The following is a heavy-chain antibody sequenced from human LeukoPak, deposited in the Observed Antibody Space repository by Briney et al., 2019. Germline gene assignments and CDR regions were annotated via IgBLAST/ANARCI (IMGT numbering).Heavy chain of an antibody. CDR2: IYYSGST. J-gene: IGHJ6*03. D-gene: IGHD2-2*01. V-gene: IGHV4-59*01. CDR3: ARAGIPPATYYYYYMDV. CDR1: GGSISSYY. Sequence: SETLSLTCTGSGGSISSYYWSWIRQPPGKGLEWIGYIYYSGSTNYNPSLKSRVTISVDTSKNQFSLKLSSVTAADTAVYYCARAGIPPATYYYYYMDVWGKGTTVTVSS.